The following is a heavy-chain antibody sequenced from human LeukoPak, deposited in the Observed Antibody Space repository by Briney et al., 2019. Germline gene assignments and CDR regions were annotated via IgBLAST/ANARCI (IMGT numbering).Heavy chain of an antibody. CDR1: GFTFSSCS. Sequence: GGSLSLSCVVSGFTFSSCSMNWVRQAPGKGLEWVSYISSSSSYISYEDSVKGRFTISRDNAKNSLYLQMNSLRAEDTAVYYCARVRGKTYYFDYWGEGTRDTVPS. CDR2: ISSSSSYI. CDR3: ARVRGKTYYFDY. V-gene: IGHV3-21*05. J-gene: IGHJ4*02.